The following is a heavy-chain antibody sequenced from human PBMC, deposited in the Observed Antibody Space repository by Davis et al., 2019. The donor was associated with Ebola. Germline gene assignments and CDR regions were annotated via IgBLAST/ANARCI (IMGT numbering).Heavy chain of an antibody. V-gene: IGHV3-33*01. Sequence: GGSLTLSCPASGFTFSSFGMHWVRQAPGNLLPFVAVIYYDGHNEYYADSVKGRFTISRDNSKNTLFLQMNNLRAEDTAVYYCARGRRVPAATHFDNRGQGTMVTVSS. J-gene: IGHJ4*02. CDR1: GFTFSSFG. D-gene: IGHD2-2*01. CDR3: ARGRRVPAATHFDN. CDR2: IYYDGHNE.